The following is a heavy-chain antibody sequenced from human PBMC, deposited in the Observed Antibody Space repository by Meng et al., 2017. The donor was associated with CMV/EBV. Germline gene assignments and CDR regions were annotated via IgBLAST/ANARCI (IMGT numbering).Heavy chain of an antibody. Sequence: KASGYTFTSYDLNWVRQATGQGLEWMGWMNPNSGNTGYAQKFQGRVAMTRNTSISTAYMELSSLRSEDTAVYYCASLPVYGDYVRDYWGQGTLVTVSS. V-gene: IGHV1-8*01. CDR3: ASLPVYGDYVRDY. D-gene: IGHD4-17*01. CDR2: MNPNSGNT. J-gene: IGHJ4*02. CDR1: GYTFTSYD.